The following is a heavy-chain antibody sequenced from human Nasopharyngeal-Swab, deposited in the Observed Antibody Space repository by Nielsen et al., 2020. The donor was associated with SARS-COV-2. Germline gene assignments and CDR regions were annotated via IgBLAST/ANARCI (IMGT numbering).Heavy chain of an antibody. D-gene: IGHD5-12*01. Sequence: WIRQPPGKGLEWVAVISYDGSNKYYADSVKGRFTISRDNSKNTLYLQMNSLRAEDTAVYYCAKEDIAATMFQIGYYFDYWGQGTLVTVSS. J-gene: IGHJ4*02. V-gene: IGHV3-30*18. CDR3: AKEDIAATMFQIGYYFDY. CDR2: ISYDGSNK.